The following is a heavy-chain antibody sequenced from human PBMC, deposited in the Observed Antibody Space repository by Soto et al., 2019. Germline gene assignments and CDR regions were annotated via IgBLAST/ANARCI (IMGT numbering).Heavy chain of an antibody. V-gene: IGHV1-69*01. J-gene: IGHJ5*02. CDR3: ARDGDPVEQLVPYNWFDP. Sequence: QVQLVQSGAVVKKPGSSVKVSCKASGGTFSSYAISWVRQAPGQGLEWMGGIIPIFGTANYAQKFQGRVTITADESTSTAYMELSSLRSEDTAVYYCARDGDPVEQLVPYNWFDPWGQGTLVTVSS. CDR2: IIPIFGTA. CDR1: GGTFSSYA. D-gene: IGHD6-6*01.